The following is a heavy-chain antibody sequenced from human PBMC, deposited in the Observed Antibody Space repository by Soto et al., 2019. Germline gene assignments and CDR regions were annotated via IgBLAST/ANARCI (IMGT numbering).Heavy chain of an antibody. Sequence: GGSLRLSCAASGFTFSSYGMHWVRQAPGKGLEWVAVIWYDGSNKYYADSVKGRFTISRDNSKNTLYLQMNSLRAEDTAVYYCARDHLMDTAMVQRRAKQNYFDYWGQGTLVTVSS. CDR1: GFTFSSYG. CDR3: ARDHLMDTAMVQRRAKQNYFDY. D-gene: IGHD5-18*01. V-gene: IGHV3-33*01. CDR2: IWYDGSNK. J-gene: IGHJ4*02.